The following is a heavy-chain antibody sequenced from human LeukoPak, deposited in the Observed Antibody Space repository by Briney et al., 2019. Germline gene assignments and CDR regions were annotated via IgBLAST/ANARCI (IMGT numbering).Heavy chain of an antibody. D-gene: IGHD1/OR15-1a*01. J-gene: IGHJ5*02. V-gene: IGHV4-4*07. CDR2: IYPSGST. Sequence: SETLSLTCTVSGGSISSYYWSWIRQPAGKGLEWIGRIYPSGSTNYNPSLKSRVTISVDTSKNQFSLKLSSVTAADTAVYYCARDRRTTRAFDPWGQGTLVTVSS. CDR3: ARDRRTTRAFDP. CDR1: GGSISSYY.